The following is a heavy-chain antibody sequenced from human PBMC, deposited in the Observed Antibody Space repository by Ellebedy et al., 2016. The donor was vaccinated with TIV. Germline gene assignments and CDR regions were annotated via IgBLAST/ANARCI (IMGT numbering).Heavy chain of an antibody. V-gene: IGHV4-39*01. D-gene: IGHD6-19*01. J-gene: IGHJ3*02. CDR1: GGSISTSSSY. Sequence: SETLSLXCSVSGGSISTSSSYCGWIRQSPGKGLEWIASMYYSGSTNYNPSLKSRVTISVDTSKNQLSLNLSSVTAADTAVYYCARGPGYSSRWSDAFDIWGQGTMVTVSS. CDR2: MYYSGST. CDR3: ARGPGYSSRWSDAFDI.